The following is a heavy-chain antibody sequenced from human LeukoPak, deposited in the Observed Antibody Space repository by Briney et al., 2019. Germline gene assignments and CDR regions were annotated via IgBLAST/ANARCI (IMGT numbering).Heavy chain of an antibody. CDR2: MNPNSGNT. D-gene: IGHD1-26*01. V-gene: IGHV1-8*01. CDR3: ARVGATILDWFDP. Sequence: ASVKVSCKASGYTFTSYDINWVRQATGQGLEWMGWMNPNSGNTGYAQKFQGRVTMTRNTSISTAYMELSSLRSEDTAVYYWARVGATILDWFDPWGQGTLVTVSS. CDR1: GYTFTSYD. J-gene: IGHJ5*02.